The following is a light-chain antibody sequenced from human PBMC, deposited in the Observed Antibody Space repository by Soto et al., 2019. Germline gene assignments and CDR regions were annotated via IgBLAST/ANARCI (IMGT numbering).Light chain of an antibody. V-gene: IGLV1-47*01. CDR1: SSNIGRNY. CDR2: RNI. J-gene: IGLJ2*01. CDR3: AAWDVSLSGVV. Sequence: QSVLTQPPSASGTPGQRVTISCSGSSSNIGRNYVYWYQQLPGTVPKLPIYRNIERPAGVPDRFSGSKSGTSASLAISGLRSEDEADYYCAAWDVSLSGVVFGGGTKVTVL.